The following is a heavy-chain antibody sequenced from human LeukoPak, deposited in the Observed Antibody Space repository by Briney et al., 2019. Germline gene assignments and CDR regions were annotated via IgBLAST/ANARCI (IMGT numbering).Heavy chain of an antibody. CDR2: INHSGST. D-gene: IGHD3-10*01. CDR3: AREVRYYGSGTSDPILYGMDV. Sequence: WETLSLTCAVYGGSFSSYYRSWIRQPPGKGLEWIGEINHSGSTNYNPSLKSRVTISVDTSKNQFSLKLSSVTAADTAVYYCAREVRYYGSGTSDPILYGMDVWGQGTTVTVSS. J-gene: IGHJ6*02. CDR1: GGSFSSYY. V-gene: IGHV4-34*01.